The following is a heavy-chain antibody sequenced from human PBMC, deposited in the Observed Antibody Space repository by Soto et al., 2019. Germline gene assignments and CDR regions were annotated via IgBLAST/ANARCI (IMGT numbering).Heavy chain of an antibody. J-gene: IGHJ4*02. CDR3: ARDPQYSTSSQVFDY. V-gene: IGHV1-18*03. Sequence: QVQLVQSGAEVKKPGASVKVSCKASGYTFTSYGISWVRQAPGQGLEWVGRISTYNGNTKYAQKVQGRVTMTTDTSTSTAYMELRSLGSEDMAVYYCARDPQYSTSSQVFDYWGQGTLVTVSS. CDR2: ISTYNGNT. CDR1: GYTFTSYG. D-gene: IGHD6-6*01.